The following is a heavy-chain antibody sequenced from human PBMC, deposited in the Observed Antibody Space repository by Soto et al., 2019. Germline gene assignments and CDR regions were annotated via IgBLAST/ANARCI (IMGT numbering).Heavy chain of an antibody. J-gene: IGHJ5*02. CDR2: ITPFNGNT. D-gene: IGHD1-26*01. CDR3: ASSIVGATFAA. CDR1: GYTFTYRY. Sequence: QMQLVQSGAEVKKTGSSVKVSCKASGYTFTYRYLHWVRQAPGQALEWMGWITPFNGNTNYAQKFQDRVTITRDRSMSTAYMELSSLRSEDTAMYYCASSIVGATFAAWGQGTLVTVSS. V-gene: IGHV1-45*02.